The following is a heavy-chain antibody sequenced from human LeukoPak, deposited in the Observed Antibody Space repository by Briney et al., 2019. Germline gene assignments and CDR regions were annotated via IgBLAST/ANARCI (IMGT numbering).Heavy chain of an antibody. CDR1: GFTFSSYG. J-gene: IGHJ4*02. CDR2: ISGSGGST. V-gene: IGHV3-23*01. Sequence: PGGSLRLSCAASGFTFSSYGMSWVRQAPGKGLEWVSAISGSGGSTYYADSVKGRFTISRDNSKNTLYLQMNSLRAEDTAVYYCAKVVGFYCTNGVQCRGYFDYWGQGTLVTVSS. CDR3: AKVVGFYCTNGVQCRGYFDY. D-gene: IGHD2-8*01.